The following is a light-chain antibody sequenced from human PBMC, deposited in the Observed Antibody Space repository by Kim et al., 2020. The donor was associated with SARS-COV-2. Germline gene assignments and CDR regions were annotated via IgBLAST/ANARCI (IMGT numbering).Light chain of an antibody. CDR1: QSVSSSH. V-gene: IGKV3-20*01. Sequence: EIVLTQSPGTLSLSPAERATLSCRASQSVSSSHLAWYQQKPGQAPRLLLSGASSRATGIPDRFSGSGSGTDFTLTISGLEPEDFAVYYCQQFGSSYTFGQGTKLEI. CDR2: GAS. J-gene: IGKJ2*01. CDR3: QQFGSSYT.